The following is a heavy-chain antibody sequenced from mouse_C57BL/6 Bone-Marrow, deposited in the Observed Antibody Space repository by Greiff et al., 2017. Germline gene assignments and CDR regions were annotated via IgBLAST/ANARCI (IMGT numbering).Heavy chain of an antibody. CDR1: GYTFTDHT. Sequence: LQESDAELVKPGASVKISCKVSGYTFTDHTIHWMKQRPEQGLEWIGYIYPRDGSTKYNEKFKGKATLTADKSSSTAYMQLNSLTSEDSAVYFCARGGWLLPHYFDDWGQGTTLTVSS. J-gene: IGHJ2*01. CDR2: IYPRDGST. D-gene: IGHD2-3*01. CDR3: ARGGWLLPHYFDD. V-gene: IGHV1-78*01.